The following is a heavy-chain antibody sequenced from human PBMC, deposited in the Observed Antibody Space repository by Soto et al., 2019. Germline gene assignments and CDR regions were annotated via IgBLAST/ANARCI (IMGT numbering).Heavy chain of an antibody. CDR3: ARSVEGHFDY. CDR1: GFPFCVYS. Sequence: GGSTRLSCVASGFPFCVYSMNWVRQAPGKGLEWFSYITSDTKTIKYADSVKGRFTISRDNAKNSVYLQMNSLRDEDTAVYYCARSVEGHFDYWGQGTVVTVSS. V-gene: IGHV3-48*02. J-gene: IGHJ4*02. CDR2: ITSDTKTI. D-gene: IGHD6-19*01.